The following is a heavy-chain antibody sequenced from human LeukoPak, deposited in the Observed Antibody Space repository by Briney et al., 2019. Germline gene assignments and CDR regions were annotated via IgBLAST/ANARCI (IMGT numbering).Heavy chain of an antibody. Sequence: ASVKVSRKASGYTFTGYYMHWVRQAPGQGLEWVGLINPNSGGTNDAQKFQGRVTMTRDTSISKAYMELSRLRSDDTAVYYCARRIFGGVIVSPNDYWGQGTLVTVSS. V-gene: IGHV1-2*02. J-gene: IGHJ4*02. CDR2: INPNSGGT. D-gene: IGHD3-16*02. CDR1: GYTFTGYY. CDR3: ARRIFGGVIVSPNDY.